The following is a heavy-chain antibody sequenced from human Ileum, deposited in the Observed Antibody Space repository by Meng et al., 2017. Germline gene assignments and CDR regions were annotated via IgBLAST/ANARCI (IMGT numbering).Heavy chain of an antibody. CDR2: AANSFDPSP. D-gene: IGHD7-27*01. CDR1: GGSVSSAAYQ. V-gene: IGHV4-61*08. J-gene: IGHJ4*02. Sequence: QGQLQGSGPGLVRHSETLSLMCTVSGGSVSSAAYQWGWIRQPPGKGLEWIGYAANSFDPSPNYNPSLKSRVTISLDTPKNQFSLKLTSVTAADTAVYYCARDYWGSLDYWGQGILVTVSS. CDR3: ARDYWGSLDY.